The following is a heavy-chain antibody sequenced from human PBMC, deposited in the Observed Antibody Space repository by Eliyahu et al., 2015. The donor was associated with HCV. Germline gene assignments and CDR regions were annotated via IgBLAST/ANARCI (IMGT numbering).Heavy chain of an antibody. D-gene: IGHD6-6*01. Sequence: QVQLQQWGAGLLKPSETLSLTCAVYGGSFSGYYWSWIRQPPGKGLEWIGEINXSGSTNYNPSLKSRVTISVDTSKNQFSLKLSSVTAADTAVYYCARAPSAKYSSSSRGYYFDYWGQGTLVTVSS. CDR2: INXSGST. J-gene: IGHJ4*02. V-gene: IGHV4-34*01. CDR1: GGSFSGYY. CDR3: ARAPSAKYSSSSRGYYFDY.